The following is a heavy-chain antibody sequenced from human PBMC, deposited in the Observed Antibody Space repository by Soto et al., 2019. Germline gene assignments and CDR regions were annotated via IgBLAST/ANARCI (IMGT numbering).Heavy chain of an antibody. CDR2: MYYGGST. CDR1: GGSINSGDYY. Sequence: PSETLSLTCTVSGGSINSGDYYWSWIRQHPGKGLEWIGYMYYGGSTYYNPSLKSRLTISVDTSKNQFYLKLSSVTAADTAVYYCARVTFDSSTYSGYWGQGTLVTAPQ. V-gene: IGHV4-31*03. CDR3: ARVTFDSSTYSGY. D-gene: IGHD3-22*01. J-gene: IGHJ4*02.